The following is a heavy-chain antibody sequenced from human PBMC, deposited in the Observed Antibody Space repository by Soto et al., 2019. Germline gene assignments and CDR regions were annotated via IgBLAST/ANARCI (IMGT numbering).Heavy chain of an antibody. Sequence: QVQLVESGGGVVQPGRSLRLSCAASGFTFSSYGMHWVRQAPGKGLEWVAVIWYDGSNKYYADSVKGRFTISRDNSKNTLYLQMNSLRAEDTAVYYCARETRGQNDYGGNSASWYFDLWGRGTLVTVSS. V-gene: IGHV3-33*01. D-gene: IGHD4-17*01. J-gene: IGHJ2*01. CDR2: IWYDGSNK. CDR3: ARETRGQNDYGGNSASWYFDL. CDR1: GFTFSSYG.